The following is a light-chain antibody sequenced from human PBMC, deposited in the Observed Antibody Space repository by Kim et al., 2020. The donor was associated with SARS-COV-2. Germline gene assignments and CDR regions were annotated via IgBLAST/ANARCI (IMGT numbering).Light chain of an antibody. CDR3: SSYTSSSTSV. Sequence: GHSIPIPCTRTSGGFVRDTAVSWYQQHPGKAPSRMIYEVTNRPCGVSNRFSGSKSGNTASLTISALQAKDEYDYSGSSYTSSSTSVVGGGTQLTVL. CDR1: SGGFVRDTA. V-gene: IGLV2-14*01. CDR2: EVT. J-gene: IGLJ2*01.